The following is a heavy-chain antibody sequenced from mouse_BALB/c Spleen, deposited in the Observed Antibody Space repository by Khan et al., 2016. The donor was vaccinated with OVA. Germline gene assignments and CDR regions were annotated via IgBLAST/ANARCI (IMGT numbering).Heavy chain of an antibody. CDR1: GFTFSSYT. D-gene: IGHD2-10*02. CDR2: ISSCGDNT. CDR3: ARSKYGTFAY. J-gene: IGHJ3*01. Sequence: EVELVESGGGLVKPGGSLKLSCAASGFTFSSYTMSWVRQTPGQRLEWVAAISSCGDNTYYPHSLKGRFTISIDDAKNNRYLKMMSLRSDDTALYYCARSKYGTFAYWGQGTLVTVSA. V-gene: IGHV5-9*03.